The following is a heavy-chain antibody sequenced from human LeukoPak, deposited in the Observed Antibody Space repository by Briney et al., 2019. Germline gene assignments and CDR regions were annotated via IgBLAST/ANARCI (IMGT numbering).Heavy chain of an antibody. CDR2: ISYDGSNK. D-gene: IGHD3-22*01. CDR1: GFSFSSYA. J-gene: IGHJ4*02. Sequence: GGSLRLSCAASGFSFSSYAMHWVRQAPGKGLEWVAVISYDGSNKDYAESVKGRFTVSRDNSKNTLYLQMNSLRAEDTAVFYCARVDYFDSNGYYQQVDYWGQGTLVIVSS. CDR3: ARVDYFDSNGYYQQVDY. V-gene: IGHV3-30-3*01.